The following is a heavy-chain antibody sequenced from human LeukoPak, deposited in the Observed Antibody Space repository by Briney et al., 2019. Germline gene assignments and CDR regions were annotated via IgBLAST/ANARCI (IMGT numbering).Heavy chain of an antibody. CDR1: GYTFTSYY. D-gene: IGHD6-13*01. V-gene: IGHV1-46*01. CDR3: ARDRVTAAAGSFDY. CDR2: INPTGGST. Sequence: ASVKVSCKASGYTFTSYYMHWVRQAPGQGREWMGIINPTGGSTTYAQRFQGRVTMTRDTSTSTVYMELRSLRSEDTAVYYCARDRVTAAAGSFDYWGQGTLVTVSS. J-gene: IGHJ4*02.